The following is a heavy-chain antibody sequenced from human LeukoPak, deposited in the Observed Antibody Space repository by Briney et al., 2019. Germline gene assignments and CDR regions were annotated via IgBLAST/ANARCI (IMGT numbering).Heavy chain of an antibody. CDR3: ASDLPYCSGGSCRTTSDY. D-gene: IGHD2-15*01. CDR1: GGSISSSSYY. J-gene: IGHJ4*02. V-gene: IGHV4-61*02. Sequence: SETLSLTCTVSGGSISSSSYYWSWIRQPAGKGLEWIGRIYTSGSTNYNPSLKSRVTMSVDTSKNQFSLRLSSVTAADTAVYYCASDLPYCSGGSCRTTSDYWGQGTLVTVSS. CDR2: IYTSGST.